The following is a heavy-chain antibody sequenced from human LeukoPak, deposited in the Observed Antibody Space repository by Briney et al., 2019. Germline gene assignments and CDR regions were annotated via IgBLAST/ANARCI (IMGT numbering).Heavy chain of an antibody. Sequence: GGSLRLSCAASGFTFSSYAMSWVRQAPGKGLEWVSAISGSGGSTYYTDSVKGRFTISRDNSKNTLYLQMNSLRAEDTAVYYCARERSGSGSYPFDYWGQGTLVTVSS. CDR1: GFTFSSYA. J-gene: IGHJ4*02. CDR3: ARERSGSGSYPFDY. CDR2: ISGSGGST. D-gene: IGHD3-10*01. V-gene: IGHV3-23*01.